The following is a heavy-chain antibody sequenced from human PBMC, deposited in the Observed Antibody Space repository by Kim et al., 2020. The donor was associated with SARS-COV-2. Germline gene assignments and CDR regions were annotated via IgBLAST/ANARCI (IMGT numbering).Heavy chain of an antibody. V-gene: IGHV3-11*06. CDR1: GFTFSDYY. Sequence: GGSLRLSCAASGFTFSDYYMSWIRQAPGKGLEWVSYISSSSSYTNYADSVKGRFTISRDNAKNSLYLQMNSLRAEDTAVYYCARVHYSSSPLIPEYWGQGTLVTVSS. CDR2: ISSSSSYT. D-gene: IGHD6-13*01. J-gene: IGHJ4*02. CDR3: ARVHYSSSPLIPEY.